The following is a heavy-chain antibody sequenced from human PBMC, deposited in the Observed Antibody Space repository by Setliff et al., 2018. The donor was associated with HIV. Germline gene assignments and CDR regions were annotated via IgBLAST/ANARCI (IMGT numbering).Heavy chain of an antibody. CDR3: ARDWTAAGRYFQH. D-gene: IGHD6-13*01. CDR1: GGSISSGAYY. CDR2: IYHSGIT. Sequence: PSETLSLTCTVSGGSISSGAYYWTWIRQQPGKGLEWIGYIYHSGITYYNPSLKSRVTISVDTSKNQFSLKLTSVTAADTAVYYCARDWTAAGRYFQHWGQGTLVTVSS. V-gene: IGHV4-31*03. J-gene: IGHJ1*01.